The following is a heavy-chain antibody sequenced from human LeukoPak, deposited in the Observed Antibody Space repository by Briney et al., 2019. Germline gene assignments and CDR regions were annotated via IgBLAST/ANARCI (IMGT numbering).Heavy chain of an antibody. CDR1: GGSISSYY. Sequence: PSETLSLTCTVSGGSISSYYWSWIRQPPGKGLEWIGYIYYSGSTNYNPSLKSRVTISVDTSKNQFSLKLSSVTAADTAVYYCARVPVVYCSSTSCYGEHAFDIWGQGTMVTVPS. J-gene: IGHJ3*02. CDR3: ARVPVVYCSSTSCYGEHAFDI. D-gene: IGHD2-2*01. CDR2: IYYSGST. V-gene: IGHV4-59*01.